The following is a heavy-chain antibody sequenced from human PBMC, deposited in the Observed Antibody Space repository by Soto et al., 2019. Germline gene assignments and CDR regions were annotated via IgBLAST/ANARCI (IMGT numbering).Heavy chain of an antibody. CDR1: GFTFSSYA. D-gene: IGHD3-16*02. CDR3: ASTARPYRPFTGPPLY. CDR2: ISYDGSNK. Sequence: ESGGGVVQPGRSLRLSCAASGFTFSSYAMHWVRQAPGKGLEWVAVISYDGSNKYYADSVKGRFTISRDNSKNTLYLQMNSLRAEDTAVYYCASTARPYRPFTGPPLYWGQGTLVTVSS. J-gene: IGHJ4*02. V-gene: IGHV3-30-3*01.